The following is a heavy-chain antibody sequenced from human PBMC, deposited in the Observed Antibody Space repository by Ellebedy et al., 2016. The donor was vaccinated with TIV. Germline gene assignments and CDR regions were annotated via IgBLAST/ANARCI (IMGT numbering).Heavy chain of an antibody. Sequence: ASVKVSCXVSGHSFTSYGIHWVRQAPGQSLEWMGWINTGNDNTKYSQKLQGRVTITRDYMELSGLMSEDTAVYYCATREWQDPMDVWGQGTTVTVSS. V-gene: IGHV1-3*04. J-gene: IGHJ6*02. D-gene: IGHD3-3*01. CDR1: GHSFTSYG. CDR3: ATREWQDPMDV. CDR2: INTGNDNT.